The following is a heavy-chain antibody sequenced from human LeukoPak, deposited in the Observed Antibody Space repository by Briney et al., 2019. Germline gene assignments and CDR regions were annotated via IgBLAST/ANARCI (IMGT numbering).Heavy chain of an antibody. CDR1: GFTFSDYY. CDR3: ASHFREYSSSWLVFQH. V-gene: IGHV3-11*04. CDR2: ISSSGSTI. Sequence: GGSLRLSCAASGFTFSDYYMSWIRQAPGKGLEWVSYISSSGSTIYYADSVKGRFTISRDNAKNSLYLQMNSLRAEDTAVYYCASHFREYSSSWLVFQHWGQGTLVTVSS. J-gene: IGHJ1*01. D-gene: IGHD6-13*01.